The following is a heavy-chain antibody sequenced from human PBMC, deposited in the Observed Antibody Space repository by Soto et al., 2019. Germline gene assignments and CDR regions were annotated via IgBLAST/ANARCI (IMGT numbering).Heavy chain of an antibody. Sequence: QVQLVESGGGVVQPGRSLRLSCAASGFTFSSYGMHWVRQAPGKGLEWVAVIWYDGSNKYYADSVKGRFTISRDNSKNPLYLQMNSLRAEDTAVYYCARVEGMSKFDYWGQGTLVTVSS. J-gene: IGHJ4*02. CDR3: ARVEGMSKFDY. CDR2: IWYDGSNK. V-gene: IGHV3-33*01. D-gene: IGHD3-10*01. CDR1: GFTFSSYG.